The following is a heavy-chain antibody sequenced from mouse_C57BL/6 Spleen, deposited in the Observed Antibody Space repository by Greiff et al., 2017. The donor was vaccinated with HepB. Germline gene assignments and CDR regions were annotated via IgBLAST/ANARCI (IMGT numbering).Heavy chain of an antibody. J-gene: IGHJ1*03. CDR2: IYPGDGDT. Sequence: VQLKQSGPELVKPGASVKISCKASGYAFSSSWMNWVKQRPGKGLEWIGRIYPGDGDTNYNGKFKGKATLTADKSSSTAYMQLSSLTSEDSAVYFCARSPAGWYFDVWGTGTTVTVSS. CDR3: ARSPAGWYFDV. V-gene: IGHV1-82*01. D-gene: IGHD1-2*01. CDR1: GYAFSSSW.